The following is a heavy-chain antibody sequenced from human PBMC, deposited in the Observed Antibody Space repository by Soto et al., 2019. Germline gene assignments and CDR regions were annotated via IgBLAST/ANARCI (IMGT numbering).Heavy chain of an antibody. Sequence: GASVKVSCKASGGTFSSYAISWVRQAPGQGLEWMGGIIPIFGTANYAQKFQGRVTITADESTSTAYMELSSLRSEDTAVYYCARDRKDYPDSLALWGQGTMVTVSS. J-gene: IGHJ3*01. CDR2: IIPIFGTA. D-gene: IGHD3-16*01. CDR3: ARDRKDYPDSLAL. CDR1: GGTFSSYA. V-gene: IGHV1-69*13.